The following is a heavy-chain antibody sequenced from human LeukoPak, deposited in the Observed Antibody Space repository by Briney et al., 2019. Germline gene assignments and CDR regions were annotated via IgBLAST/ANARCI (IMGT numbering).Heavy chain of an antibody. CDR3: AKVLNSGYDFNAFDI. CDR2: ISGSGGST. V-gene: IGHV3-23*01. Sequence: GGSLRLSCAASGFTFSTFAMSWVRQAPGKGLEWVSGISGSGGSTYYADSVKGRFTISRDNSKNTLYLQMNSLRAEDTAVYYCAKVLNSGYDFNAFDIWGQGTMVTVSS. CDR1: GFTFSTFA. D-gene: IGHD5-12*01. J-gene: IGHJ3*02.